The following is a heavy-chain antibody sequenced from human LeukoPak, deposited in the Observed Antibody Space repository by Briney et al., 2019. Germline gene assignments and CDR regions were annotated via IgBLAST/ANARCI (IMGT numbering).Heavy chain of an antibody. CDR3: ASAFYLWTPPGSYYYYMDV. J-gene: IGHJ6*03. D-gene: IGHD3/OR15-3a*01. V-gene: IGHV4-38-2*02. CDR1: GYSISSGYY. Sequence: TSETLSLTCTVSGYSISSGYYWGWIRQPPGKGLEWSGSIYQSGSTYYNPSLKSRVTISVDTSKNQFSLKLSSVTAADTAVYYCASAFYLWTPPGSYYYYMDVWGKGTTVTVSS. CDR2: IYQSGST.